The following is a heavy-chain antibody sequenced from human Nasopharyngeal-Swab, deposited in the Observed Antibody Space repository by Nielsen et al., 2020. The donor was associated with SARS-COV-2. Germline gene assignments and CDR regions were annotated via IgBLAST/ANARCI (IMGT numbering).Heavy chain of an antibody. Sequence: ASVKVSCKASGYSFTKYYIHWVRQGPGQGLEWMGAIYAEGGSPDYAQKLQGRVTMTRDRSTSTVYMDLSSLRSEDTAVYYCARRQSSDYPFDYWGQGTLVTVSS. CDR2: IYAEGGSP. V-gene: IGHV1-46*01. D-gene: IGHD3-22*01. J-gene: IGHJ4*02. CDR3: ARRQSSDYPFDY. CDR1: GYSFTKYY.